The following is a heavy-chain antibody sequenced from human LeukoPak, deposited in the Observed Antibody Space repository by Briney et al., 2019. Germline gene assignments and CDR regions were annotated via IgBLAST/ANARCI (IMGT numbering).Heavy chain of an antibody. V-gene: IGHV1-69*06. J-gene: IGHJ4*02. D-gene: IGHD6-13*01. Sequence: SVTVSCKASGGTFSSYAISWVRQAPGQALEWMGGNIPIFGTANYAQKFQGRVTITADKSTSTAYMELSSLRSEDTAVYYCASLYSSSWPPREYYFDYWGQGTLVTVSS. CDR3: ASLYSSSWPPREYYFDY. CDR1: GGTFSSYA. CDR2: NIPIFGTA.